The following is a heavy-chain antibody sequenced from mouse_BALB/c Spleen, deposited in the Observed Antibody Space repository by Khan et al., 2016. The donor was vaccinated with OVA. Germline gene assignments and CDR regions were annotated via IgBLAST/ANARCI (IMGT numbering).Heavy chain of an antibody. D-gene: IGHD2-10*01. CDR2: INTYTGEQ. J-gene: IGHJ4*01. Sequence: QIQLVQSGPELKKPGETVKISCKASGYTFTNYGMNWVKQAPGKGLKWMGWINTYTGEQTYADDFKGRFAFSLETSARTAYLQINNLKNEDTATYFCARPSYFSYVMGYWGQGTSVTVSS. V-gene: IGHV9-3-1*01. CDR1: GYTFTNYG. CDR3: ARPSYFSYVMGY.